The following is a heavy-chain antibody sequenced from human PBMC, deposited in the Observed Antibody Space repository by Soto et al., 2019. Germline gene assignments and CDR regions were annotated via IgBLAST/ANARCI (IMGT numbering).Heavy chain of an antibody. V-gene: IGHV3-11*01. D-gene: IGHD3-10*01. CDR1: GFRFSDHY. Sequence: QVQLVESGGGLVEPGGSLRLSCAASGFRFSDHYMTWIRQGPGKGLEWVSKISGSGTTTYYADSVKGRFTVSRDNAKNSLYLQMNSLTAEDTAVYYCAGDPYYYASDFWGQGTLVTVSS. J-gene: IGHJ4*02. CDR3: AGDPYYYASDF. CDR2: ISGSGTTT.